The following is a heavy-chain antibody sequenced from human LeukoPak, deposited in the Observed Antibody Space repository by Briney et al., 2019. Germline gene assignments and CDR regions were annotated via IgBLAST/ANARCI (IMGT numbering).Heavy chain of an antibody. CDR2: IQYDGSKK. J-gene: IGHJ4*02. D-gene: IGHD3-10*01. CDR1: RFTFSSNG. V-gene: IGHV3-30*02. CDR3: AKDIGSYYDY. Sequence: PGGSLRLSCVASRFTFSSNGMHWVRQAPGKGLEWVTFIQYDGSKKYYADSVKGRFTISRDNSKNTLYLEMNSLRAEDTAVYYCAKDIGSYYDYWGQGILVTVSS.